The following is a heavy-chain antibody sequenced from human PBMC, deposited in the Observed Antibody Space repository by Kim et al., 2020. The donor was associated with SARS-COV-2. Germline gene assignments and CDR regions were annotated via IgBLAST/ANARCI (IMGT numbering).Heavy chain of an antibody. CDR2: ISAYNGNT. J-gene: IGHJ6*02. CDR3: ARDLASSLLWFGELLIGGGAHSYYGMDV. Sequence: ASVKVSCKASGYTFTSYGISWVRQAPGQGLDWMGWISAYNGNTNYAQKLQGRVTMTTDTSTSTAYMELRSLRSDDTAVYYCARDLASSLLWFGELLIGGGAHSYYGMDVWGQGTTVTVSS. D-gene: IGHD3-10*01. CDR1: GYTFTSYG. V-gene: IGHV1-18*04.